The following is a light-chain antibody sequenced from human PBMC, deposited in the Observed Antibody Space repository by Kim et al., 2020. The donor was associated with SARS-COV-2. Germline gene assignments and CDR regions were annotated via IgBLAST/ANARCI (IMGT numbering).Light chain of an antibody. Sequence: VSTGERATLSCTASQSVRTNLAWYEQKPGQAPRLLISGASDRATGSPARFSGGGSGTDFTLTISSLRSEDFGVYYCQQYDRWPRTFGQGTKVDIK. CDR1: QSVRTN. CDR2: GAS. J-gene: IGKJ1*01. V-gene: IGKV3D-15*01. CDR3: QQYDRWPRT.